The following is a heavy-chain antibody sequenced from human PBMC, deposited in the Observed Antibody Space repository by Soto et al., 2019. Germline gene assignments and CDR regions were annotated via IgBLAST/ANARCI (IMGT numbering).Heavy chain of an antibody. CDR3: ARHVGNRIWLQLFYFDY. V-gene: IGHV4-39*01. CDR1: GGSISSSSYY. J-gene: IGHJ4*02. D-gene: IGHD5-12*01. CDR2: IYYSGST. Sequence: QLQLQESGPGLVKPSETLSLTCTVSGGSISSSSYYWGWIRQPPGKGLEWIGSIYYSGSTYYNPSLKSRVTISVDTSKNQFSLKLSSVTAADTAVYYCARHVGNRIWLQLFYFDYWGQGTLVTVSS.